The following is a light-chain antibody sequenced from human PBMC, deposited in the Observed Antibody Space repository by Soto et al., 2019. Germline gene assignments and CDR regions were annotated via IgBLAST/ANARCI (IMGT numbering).Light chain of an antibody. CDR2: GAS. CDR1: QSVGSSY. J-gene: IGKJ3*01. V-gene: IGKV3-20*01. CDR3: QQYGRSPFT. Sequence: EIVLTQSPGTLSLSPGERGTLSCRASQSVGSSYLAWYQQKPGQAPRLLIYGASTRATGIPERFSGSGSGTDFTLTISRLEPEDFAVYYCQQYGRSPFTFGPGTKVDIK.